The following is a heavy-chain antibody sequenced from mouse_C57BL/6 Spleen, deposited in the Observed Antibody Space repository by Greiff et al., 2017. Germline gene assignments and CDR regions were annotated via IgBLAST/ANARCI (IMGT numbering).Heavy chain of an antibody. D-gene: IGHD1-1*01. J-gene: IGHJ2*01. Sequence: EVKLMESGPGLVKPSQSLSLTCSVTGYSITSGYYWNWIRQFPGNKLEWMGYISYYGSNNSNPSLKNRISITRDTSKNQFFLKLNYVTTEDTATYYCARGYYGSSLDYWGQGTTLTVSA. V-gene: IGHV3-6*01. CDR2: ISYYGSN. CDR3: ARGYYGSSLDY. CDR1: GYSITSGYY.